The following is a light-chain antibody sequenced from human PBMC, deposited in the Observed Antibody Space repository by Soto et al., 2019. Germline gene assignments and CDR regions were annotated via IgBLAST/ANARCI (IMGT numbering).Light chain of an antibody. J-gene: IGLJ3*02. CDR2: DVS. CDR1: SSDVGGYNY. V-gene: IGLV2-11*01. CDR3: CSYAGNSLWV. Sequence: QSALTQPRSVSGSPGQSVTISCTGTSSDVGGYNYVSWYQQHPGKAPKLVIYDVSKRPSGVPDRFSGSKSGNTASLTIFGLQAEDEADYYCCSYAGNSLWVFGGGTQLTVL.